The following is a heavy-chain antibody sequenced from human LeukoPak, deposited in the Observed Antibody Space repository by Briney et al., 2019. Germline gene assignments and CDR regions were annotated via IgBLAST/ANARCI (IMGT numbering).Heavy chain of an antibody. CDR1: GFIFSDYY. J-gene: IGHJ4*02. Sequence: GGSLRLSCAASGFIFSDYYMSWIRQAPGKGLEWVSYISNSGSTIYYADSVKGRFTISRDNAKNSLYLQMNSLRADDTALYFCTKDIYASGSYQFDYWGQGTLVTVSS. D-gene: IGHD3-10*01. CDR3: TKDIYASGSYQFDY. V-gene: IGHV3-11*01. CDR2: ISNSGSTI.